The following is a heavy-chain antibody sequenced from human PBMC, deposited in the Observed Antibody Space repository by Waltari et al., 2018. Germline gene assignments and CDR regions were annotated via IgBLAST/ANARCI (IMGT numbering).Heavy chain of an antibody. Sequence: QLQLQESGPGLLKPSGTLSLTCTVSDDSISSGDYYWGWIRQSPGKGPEWIGSVYYSGSTSYNTSLKRRVTISVDTSKKQFSLKLSSVTAADTAVYYCARSLHIFRAAAGMFDYWARGPWSPSPQ. V-gene: IGHV4-39*01. CDR1: DDSISSGDYY. CDR2: VYYSGST. J-gene: IGHJ4*02. D-gene: IGHD6-13*01. CDR3: ARSLHIFRAAAGMFDY.